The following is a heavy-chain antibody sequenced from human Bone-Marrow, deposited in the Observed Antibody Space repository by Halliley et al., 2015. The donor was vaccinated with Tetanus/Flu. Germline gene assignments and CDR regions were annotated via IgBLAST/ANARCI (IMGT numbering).Heavy chain of an antibody. CDR3: ARGILSWELRRDVFDI. CDR1: GYTFSGFS. V-gene: IGHV3-21*01. Sequence: SLRLSCAASGYTFSGFSINWVRQAPGKGLEWVSSISGGSDYIYYADLVKGRFTVSRDNAKNSLYLQMNSLRAEDTAVYYCARGILSWELRRDVFDIWGQGTMVTVSS. CDR2: ISGGSDYI. J-gene: IGHJ3*02. D-gene: IGHD1-26*01.